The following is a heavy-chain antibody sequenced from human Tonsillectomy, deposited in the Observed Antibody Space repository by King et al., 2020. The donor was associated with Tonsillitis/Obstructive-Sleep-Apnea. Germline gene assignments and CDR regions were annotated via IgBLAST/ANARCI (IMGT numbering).Heavy chain of an antibody. V-gene: IGHV5-51*01. D-gene: IGHD1-26*01. CDR2: IYPGDSDT. CDR3: ARHDTLGNLGGYYYMDV. J-gene: IGHJ6*03. Sequence: DVQLVESDAEVKKSGESLKISCKGSGYSFTNYWIGWVRQMPGKGLEWMGIIYPGDSDTTYSPSFQGQVTISADKSITTAYLQWSSLKASDTAIYYCARHDTLGNLGGYYYMDVWGKGTSVTVSS. CDR1: GYSFTNYW.